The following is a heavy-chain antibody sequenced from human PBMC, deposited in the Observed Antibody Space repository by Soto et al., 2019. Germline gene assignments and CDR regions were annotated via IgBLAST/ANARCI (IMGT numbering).Heavy chain of an antibody. D-gene: IGHD1-26*01. J-gene: IGHJ6*02. CDR2: ISGSGDST. CDR3: AKPGNRGSYYEWGYYGMDV. Sequence: GGSLRLSCAASGFTFSSYAMSWVRQAPGKGLEWVSVISGSGDSTYYADSVKGRFTISRDNSKNTLYLQMNSLRAEDTAVYYCAKPGNRGSYYEWGYYGMDVWGQGTTVTVSS. V-gene: IGHV3-23*01. CDR1: GFTFSSYA.